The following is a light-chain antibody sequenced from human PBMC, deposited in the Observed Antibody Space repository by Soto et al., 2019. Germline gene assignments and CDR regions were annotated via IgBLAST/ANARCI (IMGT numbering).Light chain of an antibody. CDR3: QHYYNYPWT. Sequence: LPASVVDRFTITCRASQSISSWLAWYQQKPGKAPNLLIYKTSSLESGVPSRFSGSGSGTEFTLTISSLQPDDFATYYCQHYYNYPWTFGQGTKVDIK. CDR1: QSISSW. V-gene: IGKV1-5*03. J-gene: IGKJ1*01. CDR2: KTS.